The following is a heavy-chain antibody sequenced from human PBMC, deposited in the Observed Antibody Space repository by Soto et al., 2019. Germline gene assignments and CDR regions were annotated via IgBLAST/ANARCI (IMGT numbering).Heavy chain of an antibody. CDR3: AREVGKSRHYYDSSGYLDY. CDR2: IIPIFGTA. CDR1: GGTFSSYA. D-gene: IGHD3-22*01. J-gene: IGHJ4*02. V-gene: IGHV1-69*01. Sequence: QVQLVQSGAEVKKPGSSVKVSCKASGGTFSSYAISWVRQAPGQGLEWMGGIIPIFGTANYAQKFQGRVTITADESTSTAYMELSSLRSADTAVYYCAREVGKSRHYYDSSGYLDYWGQGTLVTVSS.